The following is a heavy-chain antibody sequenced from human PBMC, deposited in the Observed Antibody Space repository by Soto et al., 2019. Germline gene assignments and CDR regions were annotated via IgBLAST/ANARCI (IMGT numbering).Heavy chain of an antibody. J-gene: IGHJ3*02. Sequence: QVRLVESGGGVVQPGRSLRLSCAASGFTFSSYAMHWVRQAPGKGLEWVAVISYDGSNKYYADSVKGRFTISRDNSKNTLYLQMNSLRAEDTAVYYCATDITMIVVVRVGTFDIWGQGTMVTVSS. CDR2: ISYDGSNK. CDR1: GFTFSSYA. D-gene: IGHD3-22*01. CDR3: ATDITMIVVVRVGTFDI. V-gene: IGHV3-30-3*01.